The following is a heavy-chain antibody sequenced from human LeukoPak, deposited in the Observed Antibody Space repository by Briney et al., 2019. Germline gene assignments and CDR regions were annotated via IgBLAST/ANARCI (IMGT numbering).Heavy chain of an antibody. CDR3: AKDRDYYDSSGYYYDY. Sequence: GGSLRLSCAASGFTFSGSAMHWVRQASGKGLEWVGRIRSKANSYATAYAASVKGRFTISRDDSKNTAYLQMNSLKTEDTAVYYCAKDRDYYDSSGYYYDYWGQGTLVTVSS. CDR1: GFTFSGSA. D-gene: IGHD3-22*01. J-gene: IGHJ4*02. CDR2: IRSKANSYAT. V-gene: IGHV3-73*01.